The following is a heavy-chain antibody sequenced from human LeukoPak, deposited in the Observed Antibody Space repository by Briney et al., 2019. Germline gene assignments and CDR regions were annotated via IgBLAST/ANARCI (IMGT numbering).Heavy chain of an antibody. CDR1: GYTFTGYY. V-gene: IGHV1-2*02. J-gene: IGHJ3*02. CDR2: INPNSGGK. CDR3: AREGSGDDAFDI. Sequence: ASVKVSCKASGYTFTGYYMHWVRQAPGQGLEWMGWINPNSGGKNYAQKLQGRVTMTRDTSISTAYMELSRLRSDDTAVYYCAREGSGDDAFDIWGQGTMVTVSS. D-gene: IGHD2-15*01.